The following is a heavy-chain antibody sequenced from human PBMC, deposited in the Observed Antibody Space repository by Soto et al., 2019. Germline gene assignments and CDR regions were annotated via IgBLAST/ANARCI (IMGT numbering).Heavy chain of an antibody. CDR1: GGSISSYY. CDR3: ARVRIAARTGAYGMDV. Sequence: QVQLQESGPGLVKPSETLSPTCTVSGGSISSYYWSWIRQPAGKGLEWIGRIYTSGSTNYNPSLKSRVTMSVDTSKNQFSLKLSSVTAADTAVYYCARVRIAARTGAYGMDVWGQGTTVTVSS. J-gene: IGHJ6*02. CDR2: IYTSGST. V-gene: IGHV4-4*07. D-gene: IGHD6-6*01.